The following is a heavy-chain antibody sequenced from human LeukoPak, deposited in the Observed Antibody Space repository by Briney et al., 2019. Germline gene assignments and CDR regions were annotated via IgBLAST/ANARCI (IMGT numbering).Heavy chain of an antibody. J-gene: IGHJ6*02. CDR1: GFTVSSNY. CDR3: ARDQVTMWEPIDYYGMDV. CDR2: IYSGGST. Sequence: GGSLRLSCAASGFTVSSNYMSWVRQAPGKGLEWVSVIYSGGSTYYADSVKGRFTISRDNSKNTLYLQMNSLRAEDTAVYYCARDQVTMWEPIDYYGMDVWGQGTTVTVSS. V-gene: IGHV3-66*01. D-gene: IGHD3-10*02.